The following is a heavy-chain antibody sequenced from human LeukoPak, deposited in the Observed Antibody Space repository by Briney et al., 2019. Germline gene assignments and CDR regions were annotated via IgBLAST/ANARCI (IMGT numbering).Heavy chain of an antibody. J-gene: IGHJ4*02. CDR2: INSDGSST. V-gene: IGHV3-74*01. Sequence: GGSLRLSCAVSGFTFSSYWMHWVRHAPGKGLVWVSRINSDGSSTSYADSVKGRFTISRDNAKNMLSLQMNSLRAEDTAVYYCTRGFRYSFDYWGQGTLVTVSS. CDR3: TRGFRYSFDY. D-gene: IGHD3-10*01. CDR1: GFTFSSYW.